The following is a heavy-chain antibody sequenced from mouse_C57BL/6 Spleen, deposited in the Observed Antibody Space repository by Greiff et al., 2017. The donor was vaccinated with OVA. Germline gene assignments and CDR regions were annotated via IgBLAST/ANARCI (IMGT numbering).Heavy chain of an antibody. CDR3: ARQGELRPWFAY. D-gene: IGHD1-1*01. J-gene: IGHJ3*01. CDR2: ISSGGSYT. CDR1: GFTFSSYG. V-gene: IGHV5-6*01. Sequence: EVNVVESGGDLVKPGGSLKLSCAASGFTFSSYGMSWVRQTPDKRLEWVATISSGGSYTYYPDSVKGRFTISRDNAKNTLYLQMSSLKSEDTAMYYCARQGELRPWFAYWGQGTLVTVSA.